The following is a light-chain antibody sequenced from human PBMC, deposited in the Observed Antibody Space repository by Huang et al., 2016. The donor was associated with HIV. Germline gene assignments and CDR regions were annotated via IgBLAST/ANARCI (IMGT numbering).Light chain of an antibody. Sequence: IVLTQSPLSLPVTPGEPASISCRSNQSLLRSNGYNYLDWYLHKPGQSPQLLIYLGSNRAYGVPDRFSVSGSGTDFTLKITRVEAEDVGIYYCMQALQTLGATFGPGTKVDIK. CDR3: MQALQTLGAT. CDR2: LGS. CDR1: QSLLRSNGYNY. V-gene: IGKV2-28*01. J-gene: IGKJ3*01.